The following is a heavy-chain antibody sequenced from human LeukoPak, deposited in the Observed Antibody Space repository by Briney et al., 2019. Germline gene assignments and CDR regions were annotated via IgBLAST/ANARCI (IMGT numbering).Heavy chain of an antibody. D-gene: IGHD3-3*01. CDR3: TRVRSGYYAGYFDY. CDR1: GFTVISNY. J-gene: IGHJ4*02. CDR2: IYSGGRT. Sequence: GGSLRLSCGVSGFTVISNYISWVLQAPGKGLEWISVIYSGGRTYYADSVQGRFTISRDNSKNTLYLQMNRLRAEDTAVYYCTRVRSGYYAGYFDYWGQGTLVTVSS. V-gene: IGHV3-66*01.